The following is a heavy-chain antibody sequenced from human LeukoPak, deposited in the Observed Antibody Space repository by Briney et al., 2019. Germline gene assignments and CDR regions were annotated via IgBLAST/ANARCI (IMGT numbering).Heavy chain of an antibody. D-gene: IGHD2-21*01. CDR2: IGLSGSST. V-gene: IGHV3-23*01. CDR3: AKEFVPGNFHY. J-gene: IGHJ4*02. Sequence: EASVKVSCKASGGTFSSYAISWVRQAPGKGLEWVSTIGLSGSSTYYAGSVKGRFTISRDNSKNTLYLQMNSLRAEDTAIYYCAKEFVPGNFHYWGQGTLVTVSS. CDR1: GGTFSSYA.